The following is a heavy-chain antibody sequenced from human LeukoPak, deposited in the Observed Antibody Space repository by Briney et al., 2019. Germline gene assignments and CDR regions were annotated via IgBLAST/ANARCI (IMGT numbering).Heavy chain of an antibody. CDR3: ARDGPSYCTNGVCKNWFDP. CDR1: GDIVSSNSAA. Sequence: SQTLSLTCAISGDIVSSNSAAWNWIRQSPSRGLEWLGRTYYRSKWYNDYAVSVKSRITINPDTSKNQFSLQLNSVTPEDTAVYYCARDGPSYCTNGVCKNWFDPWGQGTLVTVSS. CDR2: TYYRSKWYN. D-gene: IGHD2-8*01. V-gene: IGHV6-1*01. J-gene: IGHJ5*02.